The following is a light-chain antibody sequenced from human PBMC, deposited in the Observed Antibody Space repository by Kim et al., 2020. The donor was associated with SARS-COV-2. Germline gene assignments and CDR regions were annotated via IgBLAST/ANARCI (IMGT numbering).Light chain of an antibody. CDR2: DVS. J-gene: IGLJ1*01. CDR1: SSDVGGYNY. Sequence: QSVLTQTASVSGSPGQSITISCTGISSDVGGYNYVSWYQQHPGKAPKLMIYDVSNRPSGVSNRFSGSKSGNTASLTISGLQAEDEADYYCTSYTSSSRYVFGTGTKVTVL. V-gene: IGLV2-14*03. CDR3: TSYTSSSRYV.